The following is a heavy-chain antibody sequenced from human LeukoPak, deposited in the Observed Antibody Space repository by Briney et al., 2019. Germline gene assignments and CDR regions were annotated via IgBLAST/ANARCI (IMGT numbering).Heavy chain of an antibody. V-gene: IGHV3-21*01. CDR1: GLSVSRSY. D-gene: IGHD1-7*01. Sequence: GGSLRLSCAASGLSVSRSYMNWVRQAPGKGLEWVSSISSSSSYIYYADSVKGRFTISRDNAKNSLYLQMNSLRAEDTAVYYCARDITGTTGFDYWGQGTLVTVSS. CDR3: ARDITGTTGFDY. CDR2: ISSSSSYI. J-gene: IGHJ4*02.